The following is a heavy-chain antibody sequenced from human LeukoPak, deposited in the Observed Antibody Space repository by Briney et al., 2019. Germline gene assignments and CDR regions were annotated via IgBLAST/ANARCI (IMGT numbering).Heavy chain of an antibody. J-gene: IGHJ3*02. CDR2: IYYSGST. Sequence: SETLSLTCTVSGGSISSSSYYWGWIRQPPGKGLEWIGSIYYSGSTYYNPSLKSRVTISVDTSKNQFSLKLSSVTAADTAVYYCARCSSSSETIDAFDIWGQGTMVTVSS. CDR3: ARCSSSSETIDAFDI. D-gene: IGHD6-6*01. CDR1: GGSISSSSYY. V-gene: IGHV4-39*07.